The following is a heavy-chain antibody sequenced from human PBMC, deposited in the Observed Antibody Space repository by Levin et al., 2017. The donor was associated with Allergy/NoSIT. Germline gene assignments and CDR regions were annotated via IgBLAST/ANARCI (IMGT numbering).Heavy chain of an antibody. J-gene: IGHJ4*02. Sequence: VGSLRLSCAASGFTFSSYAMSWVRQAPGKGLEWVSVITGSGGITYYADSMKGRFTISRDNSKNTLYLQMNSLRAEDTAVYYCARPGSLGYGTPAYWGQGTLVTVSS. CDR1: GFTFSSYA. CDR3: ARPGSLGYGTPAY. V-gene: IGHV3-23*01. D-gene: IGHD3-10*01. CDR2: ITGSGGIT.